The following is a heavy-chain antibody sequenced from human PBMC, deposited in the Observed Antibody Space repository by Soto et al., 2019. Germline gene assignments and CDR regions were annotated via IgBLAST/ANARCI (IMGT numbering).Heavy chain of an antibody. CDR3: ITAPHR. J-gene: IGHJ4*02. CDR1: GFTFSNAW. CDR2: IRSQGDGGTA. V-gene: IGHV3-15*01. Sequence: QLVESGGGFVKPGMSLRLTCAASGFTFSNAWMTWVRQAPGKGLERVGLIRSQGDGGTADYAAPVKGRFTISRDDSQNLVFLHMDNLKAKYTAPYYCITAPHRWGQGTMVTVSS.